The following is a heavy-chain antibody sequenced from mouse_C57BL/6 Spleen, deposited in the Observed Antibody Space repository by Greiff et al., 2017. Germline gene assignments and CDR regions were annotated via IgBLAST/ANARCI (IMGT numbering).Heavy chain of an antibody. Sequence: VQLQQSGPELVKPGASVKISCKASGYAFSSSWMNWVKQRPGKGLEWIGRIYPGDGDTNYNGKFKGKATLTADKSSSTAYMQLSSLTSEDSAVYFGARRKTYSNYEGAMDYWGQGTSVTVSS. J-gene: IGHJ4*01. D-gene: IGHD2-5*01. CDR2: IYPGDGDT. V-gene: IGHV1-82*01. CDR3: ARRKTYSNYEGAMDY. CDR1: GYAFSSSW.